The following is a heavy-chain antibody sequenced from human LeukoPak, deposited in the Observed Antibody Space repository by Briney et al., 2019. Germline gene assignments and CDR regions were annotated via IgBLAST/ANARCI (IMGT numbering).Heavy chain of an antibody. J-gene: IGHJ4*02. V-gene: IGHV4-59*08. CDR2: IYYSGST. Sequence: PSETLSLTSTVANGSISPYFWSWIRQPPGKGLEWIGYIYYSGSTKYNPSLKSRVTICLDTSKKQFSLKLSSVTAADTALYYCARRQTYFDYWGQGTLVTVSS. CDR1: NGSISPYF. CDR3: ARRQTYFDY.